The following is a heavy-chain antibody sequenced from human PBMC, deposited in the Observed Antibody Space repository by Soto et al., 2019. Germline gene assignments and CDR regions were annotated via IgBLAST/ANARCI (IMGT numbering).Heavy chain of an antibody. D-gene: IGHD3-3*01. Sequence: ASVKVSCKASGYTFTSYGISWVRQAPGQGLEWMGWISAYNGNTNYAQKLQGRVTMTTDTSTSTAYMELRSLRSDDTAVYYCARDRDTYYDFWSGYYTPDPGRSAFDIWGQGTMVTVSS. CDR1: GYTFTSYG. CDR2: ISAYNGNT. V-gene: IGHV1-18*01. J-gene: IGHJ3*02. CDR3: ARDRDTYYDFWSGYYTPDPGRSAFDI.